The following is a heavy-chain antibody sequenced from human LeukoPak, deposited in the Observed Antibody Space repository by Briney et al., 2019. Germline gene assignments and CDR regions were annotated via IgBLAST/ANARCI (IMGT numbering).Heavy chain of an antibody. J-gene: IGHJ4*02. Sequence: SETLSLTCAVYGGSFSGYYWSWIRQAAGKGLEWIGRVSSSGRTTYNPSLKSRLTISITTSKDQFSLKVTSVTAADTAVYYCARTVVRGTTPDYWGQGTLVTVSS. D-gene: IGHD3-10*01. CDR3: ARTVVRGTTPDY. V-gene: IGHV4-59*10. CDR2: VSSSGRT. CDR1: GGSFSGYY.